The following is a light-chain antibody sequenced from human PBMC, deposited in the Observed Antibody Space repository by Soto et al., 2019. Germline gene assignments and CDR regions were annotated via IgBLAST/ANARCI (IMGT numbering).Light chain of an antibody. Sequence: EIVLTQSPATLSLSPGERATLSCRASQSVSSYLAWYQQKPGQAPRLLIYDASNRATGIPARFSGSWSCTDFTLTISSLEPEDFAVYYCQQRSNWPPVFGGGTKVEIK. CDR2: DAS. V-gene: IGKV3-11*01. J-gene: IGKJ4*01. CDR3: QQRSNWPPV. CDR1: QSVSSY.